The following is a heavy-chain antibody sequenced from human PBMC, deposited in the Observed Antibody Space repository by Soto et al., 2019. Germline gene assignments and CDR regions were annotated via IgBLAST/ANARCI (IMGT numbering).Heavy chain of an antibody. CDR1: GFTFSSYG. V-gene: IGHV3-33*01. J-gene: IGHJ3*02. Sequence: GGSLRLSCAASGFTFSSYGMHWVRQAPGKGLEWVAVIWYDGSNKYYADSVKGRFTISRDNSKNTLYLQMNSLRAEDTAVYYCARSVVVAVRNDAFDIWGQGTMVTVSS. CDR2: IWYDGSNK. CDR3: ARSVVVAVRNDAFDI. D-gene: IGHD2-15*01.